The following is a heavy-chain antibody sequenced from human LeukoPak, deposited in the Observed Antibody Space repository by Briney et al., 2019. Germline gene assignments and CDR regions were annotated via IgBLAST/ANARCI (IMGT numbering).Heavy chain of an antibody. V-gene: IGHV4-31*03. CDR2: IYYSGST. CDR3: ARGPSYDSSGYYTYYFDY. J-gene: IGHJ4*02. Sequence: SETLSLTCTVSGGSISSGGYYWSWIRQHPGKGLEWIGYIYYSGSTYYNPSLKSRVTISVDTSKNQFSLKLSSVTAADTAVYYCARGPSYDSSGYYTYYFDYWGQGTLVTVSS. CDR1: GGSISSGGYY. D-gene: IGHD3-22*01.